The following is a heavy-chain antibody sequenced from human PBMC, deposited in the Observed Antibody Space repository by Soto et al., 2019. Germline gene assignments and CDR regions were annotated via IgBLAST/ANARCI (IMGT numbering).Heavy chain of an antibody. Sequence: EVQLLESGGGLVQPGGSLRLSCAASGFTFSSYTMSWVRQALGKGLEWVSAISDSGGSTYYADSVKGRFTISRDNSTHTLFLQVNSLRAEDTAVYYCAKGLGDYYYMDVWGKGTTVTVSS. CDR3: AKGLGDYYYMDV. CDR1: GFTFSSYT. CDR2: ISDSGGST. V-gene: IGHV3-23*01. J-gene: IGHJ6*03.